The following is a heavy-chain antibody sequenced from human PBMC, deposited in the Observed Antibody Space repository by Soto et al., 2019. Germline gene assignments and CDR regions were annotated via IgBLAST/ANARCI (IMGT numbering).Heavy chain of an antibody. D-gene: IGHD3-16*02. J-gene: IGHJ3*02. CDR3: TSRLSYDYIWGSYRLYAFDI. CDR1: GFTFSNAW. CDR2: IKSKTDGGTT. V-gene: IGHV3-15*01. Sequence: GGSLRLSCAASGFTFSNAWMSWVRQAPGKGLEWVGRIKSKTDGGTTDYAAPVKGRFTISRDDSKNTLYLQMNSLKTEDTAVYYCTSRLSYDYIWGSYRLYAFDIWGQGTMVTVSS.